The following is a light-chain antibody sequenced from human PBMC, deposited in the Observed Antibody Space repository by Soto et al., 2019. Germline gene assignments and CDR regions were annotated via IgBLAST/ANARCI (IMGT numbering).Light chain of an antibody. CDR3: QKYNSAPWT. J-gene: IGKJ1*01. V-gene: IGKV1-27*01. CDR2: AAS. CDR1: QGISTY. Sequence: DIQMTQSPSSLSASVGDRVTITCRASQGISTYLAWYQQKPWKVPKLLIYAASTLQSGVPSRFSGSGSGTDFTLTIGSLQPEDVATYSCQKYNSAPWTFGQGTKVEIK.